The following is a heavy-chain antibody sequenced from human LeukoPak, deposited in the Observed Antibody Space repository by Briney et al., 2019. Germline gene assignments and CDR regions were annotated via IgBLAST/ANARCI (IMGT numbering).Heavy chain of an antibody. J-gene: IGHJ4*02. CDR3: TRNGPGGYYFDS. CDR2: MYSAGNT. Sequence: GGSLRLSCAASGFTVSSDFMSWVRQAPGKGLEWVSIMYSAGNTYYADSVEGRFIISRDTSKNMLYLQINSLTAEDPAIYYCTRNGPGGYYFDSWGQGTLVTVSS. CDR1: GFTVSSDF. V-gene: IGHV3-53*01. D-gene: IGHD3-16*01.